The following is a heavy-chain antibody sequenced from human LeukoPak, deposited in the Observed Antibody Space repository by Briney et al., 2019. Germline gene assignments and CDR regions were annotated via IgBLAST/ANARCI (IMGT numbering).Heavy chain of an antibody. CDR3: ARGPYPGWLVRVYFDY. CDR2: ISAYNGNT. Sequence: ASVKVSCKASGYTFTSYGISWVRQAPGQGLEWMGWISAYNGNTNYAQKLQGRVTMTTDTSTSTAYMELSSLRSEDTAVYYCARGPYPGWLVRVYFDYWGQGTLVTVSS. V-gene: IGHV1-18*01. J-gene: IGHJ4*02. CDR1: GYTFTSYG. D-gene: IGHD6-19*01.